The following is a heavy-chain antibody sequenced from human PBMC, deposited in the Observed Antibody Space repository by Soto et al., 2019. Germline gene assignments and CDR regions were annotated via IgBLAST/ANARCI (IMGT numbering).Heavy chain of an antibody. Sequence: PSETLSLTCTVSGGSISSYYWSWFRQPPGKGLEWIGYVYTSGSTNYNPSLKSRVTISIDTSKNQFSLKLTSLTATDTAVYYCARGGPSSKWLDPWGQGTLVTVSS. CDR3: ARGGPSSKWLDP. CDR2: VYTSGST. CDR1: GGSISSYY. V-gene: IGHV4-59*01. J-gene: IGHJ5*02.